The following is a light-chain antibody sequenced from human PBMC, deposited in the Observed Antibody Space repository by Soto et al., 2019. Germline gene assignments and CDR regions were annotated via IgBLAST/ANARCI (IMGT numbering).Light chain of an antibody. V-gene: IGLV2-14*03. CDR1: SSDVGAYDY. CDR3: SSFTSSSTRV. J-gene: IGLJ1*01. Sequence: QSVLTQPASVSGSPGQSIAISCTGTSSDVGAYDYVSWYQQHPDKAPKLIPYEVGGRPSGVSSRFSGSKSVNTATLTISGLQAEDEADYYCSSFTSSSTRVFGTGTKVTVL. CDR2: EVG.